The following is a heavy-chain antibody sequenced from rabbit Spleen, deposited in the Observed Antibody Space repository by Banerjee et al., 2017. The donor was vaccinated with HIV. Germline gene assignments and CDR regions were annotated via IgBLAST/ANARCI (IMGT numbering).Heavy chain of an antibody. CDR2: IYAGDGSI. Sequence: QSLEESGGGLVKPGGTLTLTCKASGFSLFIYWMCWVRQAPGKGLDLIGCIYAGDGSIDYTNWVNGRFTISKTSSTTVTLQMTSLTAADTATYFCARGYNTDNYRLNLWGQGTLVTVS. V-gene: IGHV1S40*01. CDR1: GFSLFIYW. J-gene: IGHJ4*01. CDR3: ARGYNTDNYRLNL. D-gene: IGHD7-1*01.